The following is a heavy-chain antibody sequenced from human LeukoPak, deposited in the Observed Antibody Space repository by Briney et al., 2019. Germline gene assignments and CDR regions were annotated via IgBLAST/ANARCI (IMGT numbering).Heavy chain of an antibody. CDR2: ISGSGGST. Sequence: AGGSLRLSCAASGFTFSSYAMSWLRQAPGKGLEWVSTISGSGGSTYYADSVKGRFTVSRDNSKNTLYLQMNSLRAEDTAKYYCAKSVVNSGTYIPFDSWGQGTLVTVSS. J-gene: IGHJ4*02. D-gene: IGHD1-26*01. CDR1: GFTFSSYA. V-gene: IGHV3-23*01. CDR3: AKSVVNSGTYIPFDS.